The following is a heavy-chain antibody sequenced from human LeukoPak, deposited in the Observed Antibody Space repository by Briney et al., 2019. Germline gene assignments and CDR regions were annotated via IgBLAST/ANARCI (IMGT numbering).Heavy chain of an antibody. CDR2: INPNSGGT. CDR1: GYTFTGYY. V-gene: IGHV1-2*02. J-gene: IGHJ4*02. D-gene: IGHD1-7*01. Sequence: ASVKVSCKASGYTFTGYYMHWVRQAPGQGLEWMGWINPNSGGTNYAQKFQGRVTMTRDTSISTAYMELSRLRSDDTAVYYCARGLNRYNWNYDYWGQGTLVTVSS. CDR3: ARGLNRYNWNYDY.